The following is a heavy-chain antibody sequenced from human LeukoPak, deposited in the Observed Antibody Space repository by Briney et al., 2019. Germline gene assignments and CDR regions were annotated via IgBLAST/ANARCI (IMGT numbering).Heavy chain of an antibody. CDR1: GFSLSTSGVG. V-gene: IGHV2-5*02. D-gene: IGHD2-2*01. CDR2: IYWDDDK. CDR3: AHRNLPTLPFNY. Sequence: ESGPTLVKPTQTLTLTCTFSGFSLSTSGVGVGWIRQPPGKALEWLALIYWDDDKRYSPSLKSRLTITKDTSKNQVVLTMTNMDPVDTATYYCAHRNLPTLPFNYWGQGTRSPSPQ. J-gene: IGHJ4*02.